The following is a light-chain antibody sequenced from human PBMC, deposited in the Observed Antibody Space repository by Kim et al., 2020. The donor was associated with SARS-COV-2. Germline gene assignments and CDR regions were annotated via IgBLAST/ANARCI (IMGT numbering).Light chain of an antibody. Sequence: GNTVTLSCTRTSSNVADNDVQWYQQRPGSAPTIVIYEDSERPSGVPNRFSGSIDTSSSSASLTISELKTEDEADYYCQSYDISNVIFGGGTQLTVL. CDR3: QSYDISNVI. CDR2: EDS. CDR1: SSNVADND. J-gene: IGLJ2*01. V-gene: IGLV6-57*03.